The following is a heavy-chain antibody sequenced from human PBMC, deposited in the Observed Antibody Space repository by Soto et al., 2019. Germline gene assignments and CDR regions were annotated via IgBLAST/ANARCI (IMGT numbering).Heavy chain of an antibody. V-gene: IGHV4-39*01. CDR1: SAPVSSSTYT. D-gene: IGHD2-2*01. Sequence: QLQLQESGPGLVKPSETLSLTCSVSSAPVSSSTYTWGWIRQPPGKGLEWIGRIYYSGSTYYNPSLNSRVTVAVDTSKNQFSLNVTAVTAADTAVYYCARLHGYCISSSCHGHYAMDVWGQGTTVTVSS. CDR2: IYYSGST. J-gene: IGHJ6*02. CDR3: ARLHGYCISSSCHGHYAMDV.